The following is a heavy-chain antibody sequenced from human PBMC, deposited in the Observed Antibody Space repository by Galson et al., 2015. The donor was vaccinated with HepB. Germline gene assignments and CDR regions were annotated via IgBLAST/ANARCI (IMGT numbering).Heavy chain of an antibody. D-gene: IGHD2-2*01. CDR1: GFTFSSYA. Sequence: SLRLSCAASGFTFSSYAMSWVRQAPGKGLEWASAISGSGGSTYYADSVKGRFTISRDNSKNTLYLQMNSLRAEDTAVYYCAKDTSRLYYYYGMDVWGQGTTVTVSS. J-gene: IGHJ6*02. CDR2: ISGSGGST. V-gene: IGHV3-23*01. CDR3: AKDTSRLYYYYGMDV.